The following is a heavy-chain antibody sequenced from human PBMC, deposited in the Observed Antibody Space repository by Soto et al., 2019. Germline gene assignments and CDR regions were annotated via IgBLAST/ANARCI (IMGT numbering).Heavy chain of an antibody. CDR3: ARGKRFFFFKAEDGIRDTVPVSEFLLNRSSDL. J-gene: IGHJ2*01. D-gene: IGHD3-3*02. V-gene: IGHV4-59*01. CDR2: IYYSGST. Sequence: KGLEWIGYIYYSGSTNYNPSLKSRVTISVDTSKNQFSLKLSSVTAADTAVYYCARGKRFFFFKAEDGIRDTVPVSEFLLNRSSDL.